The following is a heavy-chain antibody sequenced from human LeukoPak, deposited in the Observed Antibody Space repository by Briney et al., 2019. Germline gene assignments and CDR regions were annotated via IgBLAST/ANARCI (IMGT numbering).Heavy chain of an antibody. V-gene: IGHV1-69*01. CDR2: IIPIFGTA. CDR3: ARDQTNYYDSSGYYPDAFDI. Sequence: ASVKVSCKASGGTFSSYAISWVRQAPGQGLEWMGGIIPIFGTANYAQKFQGRVTITADESTSTAYMELSSLRSEDTAVYYCARDQTNYYDSSGYYPDAFDIWGQGTMVTVSS. CDR1: GGTFSSYA. J-gene: IGHJ3*02. D-gene: IGHD3-22*01.